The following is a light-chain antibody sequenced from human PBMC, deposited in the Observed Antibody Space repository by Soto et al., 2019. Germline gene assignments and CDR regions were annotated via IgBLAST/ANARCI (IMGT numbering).Light chain of an antibody. J-gene: IGKJ1*01. CDR1: QSVSSSY. Sequence: ELVMTQSPTTLSVTPGASATLPCRASQSVSSSYLAWYQQKPGQAPRLLIYGASNRATGIPDRFSGSGSGTDFTLTISRLEPEDFAVYYCQQYGSSGTFGQGTEVDI. CDR3: QQYGSSGT. V-gene: IGKV3-20*01. CDR2: GAS.